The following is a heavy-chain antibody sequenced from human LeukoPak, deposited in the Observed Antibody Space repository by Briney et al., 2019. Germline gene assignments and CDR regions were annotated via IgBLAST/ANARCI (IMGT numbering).Heavy chain of an antibody. J-gene: IGHJ4*02. CDR3: TREGRFKAQHLFDY. D-gene: IGHD2-2*01. CDR2: IPYDGSQN. V-gene: IGHV3-30*04. Sequence: GGSLRLSCAASDFPFIGYTMHWVRQAPGKGLEWVAGIPYDGSQNSYADSVKGRFSISRGNSKSALYLQLSSLRPEDTAVYYCTREGRFKAQHLFDYWGQGTMVTVSS. CDR1: DFPFIGYT.